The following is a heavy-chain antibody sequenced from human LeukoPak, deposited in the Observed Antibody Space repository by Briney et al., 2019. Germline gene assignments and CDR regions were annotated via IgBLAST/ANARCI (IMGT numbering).Heavy chain of an antibody. CDR1: VGSISSSSRY. CDR3: ATTTIRLRY. J-gene: IGHJ4*02. V-gene: IGHV4-39*07. D-gene: IGHD1-26*01. Sequence: SGTLSLTCTVSVGSISSSSRYWGWIRQPPGKGLEWIVRIFYSGGTYYNPSLKSRVPISVDTSQNQFSLTLGSVTAAGPAVFFCATTTIRLRYWGQGTLVTVSS. CDR2: IFYSGGT.